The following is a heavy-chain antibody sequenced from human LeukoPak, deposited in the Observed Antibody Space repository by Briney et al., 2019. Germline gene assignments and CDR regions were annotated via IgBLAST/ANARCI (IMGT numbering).Heavy chain of an antibody. Sequence: GGSLRLSCAASGFTFSSYGMHWVRQAPGKGLEWVAVISYDGSNKYYADSVKGRFTISRDNSKNTLYLQMNSLRAEDTAVYYCAKTWKWLSAFDIWGQGTMVTVSP. V-gene: IGHV3-30*18. CDR3: AKTWKWLSAFDI. CDR2: ISYDGSNK. CDR1: GFTFSSYG. D-gene: IGHD3-22*01. J-gene: IGHJ3*02.